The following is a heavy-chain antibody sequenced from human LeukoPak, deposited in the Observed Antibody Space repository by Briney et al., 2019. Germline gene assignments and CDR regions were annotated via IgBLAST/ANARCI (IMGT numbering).Heavy chain of an antibody. CDR3: ASGGARYYDSSGYYPNWFDP. V-gene: IGHV4-39*07. D-gene: IGHD3-22*01. Sequence: PSETLSLTCTVSGGSISSSSYCWGWIRQPPGKGLEWIGSIYYSGSTYYNPSLKSRVTISVDTSKNQFSLKLSSVTAADTAVYYCASGGARYYDSSGYYPNWFDPWGQGTLVTVSS. CDR2: IYYSGST. J-gene: IGHJ5*02. CDR1: GGSISSSSYC.